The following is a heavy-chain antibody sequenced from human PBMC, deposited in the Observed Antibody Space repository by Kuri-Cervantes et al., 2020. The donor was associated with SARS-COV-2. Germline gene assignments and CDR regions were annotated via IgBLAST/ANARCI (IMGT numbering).Heavy chain of an antibody. V-gene: IGHV3-21*01. Sequence: GESLKISCAASGFTFSSYGMHWVRQAPGKGLEWVSSISSSSSYIYYADSVKGRFTISRDNAKNSLYLQMNSLRAEDTAVYYCARDGYLFSGYSYGWNYYYYMDVWGKGTTVTVSS. CDR1: GFTFSSYG. J-gene: IGHJ6*03. CDR3: ARDGYLFSGYSYGWNYYYYMDV. D-gene: IGHD5-18*01. CDR2: ISSSSSYI.